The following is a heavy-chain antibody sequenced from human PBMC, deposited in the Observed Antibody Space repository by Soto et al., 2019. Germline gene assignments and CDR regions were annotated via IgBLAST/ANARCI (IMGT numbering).Heavy chain of an antibody. CDR3: ARETTVTTYYYYYYMDV. CDR2: IYYSGST. V-gene: IGHV4-31*03. J-gene: IGHJ6*03. D-gene: IGHD4-17*01. Sequence: SETLSLTCTVSGGSISSGGYYWSWIRQHPGKGLEWIGYIYYSGSTYYNPSLKSRVTISVDTSKNQFSLKLSSVTAADTAVYYCARETTVTTYYYYYYMDVWGKGTTVTVSS. CDR1: GGSISSGGYY.